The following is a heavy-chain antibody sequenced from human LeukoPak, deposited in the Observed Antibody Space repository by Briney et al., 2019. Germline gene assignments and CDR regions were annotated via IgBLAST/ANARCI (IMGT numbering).Heavy chain of an antibody. CDR3: AAGRYDYYYDYGMDV. Sequence: KVSCKASGGTFSSYAISWVRQAPGQGIEWMGGIIPIFGTANYAQQFQGRVTITADESTSTAYMELSSLRSEDTAVYYAAAGRYDYYYDYGMDVWGQGTTVTVSS. CDR2: IIPIFGTA. CDR1: GGTFSSYA. V-gene: IGHV1-69*01. D-gene: IGHD6-13*01. J-gene: IGHJ6*02.